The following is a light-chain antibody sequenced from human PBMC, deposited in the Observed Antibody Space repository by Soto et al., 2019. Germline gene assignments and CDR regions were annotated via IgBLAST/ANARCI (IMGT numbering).Light chain of an antibody. CDR1: SSDVGGFNS. V-gene: IGLV2-11*01. CDR2: GVN. J-gene: IGLJ1*01. CDR3: CSYAGSYSYA. Sequence: QSVLTQPRSVSGSPGQSVTISCTGTSSDVGGFNSVSWYQQHPGKAPKLMIYGVNKRPSGVPDRFSGSKSGSTASPTISGLQAEDEADYYCCSYAGSYSYAFATGTKVTVL.